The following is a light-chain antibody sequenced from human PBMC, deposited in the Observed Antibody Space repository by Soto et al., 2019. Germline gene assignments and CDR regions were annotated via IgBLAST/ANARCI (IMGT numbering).Light chain of an antibody. CDR1: QSVSTT. CDR2: GAS. Sequence: EIVMTYSPATLSVSPVQTASLSCMASQSVSTTVAWYHQKPAQAPRLLVYGASTRATGIPARFSGSGAGTDFTLTITSLQSEDCGVYCCQQYKDWPTTFGQVTKVDIK. J-gene: IGKJ1*01. V-gene: IGKV3-15*01. CDR3: QQYKDWPTT.